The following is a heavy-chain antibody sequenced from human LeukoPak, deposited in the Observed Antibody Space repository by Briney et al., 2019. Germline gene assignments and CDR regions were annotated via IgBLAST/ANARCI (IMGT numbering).Heavy chain of an antibody. J-gene: IGHJ3*02. CDR2: TYYRSKWYN. D-gene: IGHD6-19*01. V-gene: IGHV6-1*01. CDR1: GDSVSSNSAA. Sequence: SQTLSLTCAISGDSVSSNSAAWNWIRQSPSRGLEWLGRTYYRSKWYNDYAVSVKSRITINPDTSKNQFSLQLDSVTPEDTAVYYCARERLSSGWYLDAFDIWGQGTMVTVSS. CDR3: ARERLSSGWYLDAFDI.